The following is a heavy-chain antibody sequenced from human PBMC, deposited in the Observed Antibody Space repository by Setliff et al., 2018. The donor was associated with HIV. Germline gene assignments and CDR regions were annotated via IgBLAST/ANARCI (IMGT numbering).Heavy chain of an antibody. J-gene: IGHJ5*02. D-gene: IGHD3-9*01. CDR1: RGSISRYY. CDR2: IYYSGST. Sequence: SETLSLTCTVSRGSISRYYWSWIRQPPGKGLEWIGYIYYSGSTNYNPSLKSRVTILVDSSRNQFSLRLSSVTAADTAVYYCARHRYYDILFDPWGQGTLVTVSS. V-gene: IGHV4-59*08. CDR3: ARHRYYDILFDP.